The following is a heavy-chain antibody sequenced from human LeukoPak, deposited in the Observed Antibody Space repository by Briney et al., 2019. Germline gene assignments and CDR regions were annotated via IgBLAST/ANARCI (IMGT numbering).Heavy chain of an antibody. V-gene: IGHV4-59*08. D-gene: IGHD6-13*01. J-gene: IGHJ4*02. CDR1: GGSISSYY. CDR2: IYYSGST. CDR3: ARHEAAAAPDY. Sequence: PSETLSLTCTVSGGSISSYYWSWIRQPPGKGLEWIGYIYYSGSTNYNPSLKSRVTISVDTSKNQFSLKLSSVTAADTAVYYCARHEAAAAPDYWGQGTLVTVSS.